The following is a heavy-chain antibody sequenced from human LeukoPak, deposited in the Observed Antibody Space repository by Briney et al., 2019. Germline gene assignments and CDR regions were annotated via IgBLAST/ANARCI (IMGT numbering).Heavy chain of an antibody. Sequence: AGGSLRLSCAASGFSFSSYSMHWVRQAPGKGLEWVSSISMTTASIFYADSVKGRFTISRDNAKSELYLQMNSLRVEDTAVYYCARETYGSFDYWGQGTLVTVSS. CDR1: GFSFSSYS. V-gene: IGHV3-21*01. J-gene: IGHJ4*02. CDR3: ARETYGSFDY. D-gene: IGHD4-17*01. CDR2: ISMTTASI.